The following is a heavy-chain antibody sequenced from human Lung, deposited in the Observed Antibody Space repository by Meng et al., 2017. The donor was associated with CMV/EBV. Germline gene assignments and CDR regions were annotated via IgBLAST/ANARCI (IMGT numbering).Heavy chain of an antibody. Sequence: GESLKISCAVSGMNLETYWMHWVRQVPGKGLVWLSRIYSDGVTTRYADSVKGRFTISRDNTKNTLYLQMNGLRVEDTAVYYCAREPGRGAFDISGQGTMVTVSS. V-gene: IGHV3-74*01. J-gene: IGHJ3*02. CDR2: IYSDGVTT. CDR1: GMNLETYW. CDR3: AREPGRGAFDI. D-gene: IGHD3-10*01.